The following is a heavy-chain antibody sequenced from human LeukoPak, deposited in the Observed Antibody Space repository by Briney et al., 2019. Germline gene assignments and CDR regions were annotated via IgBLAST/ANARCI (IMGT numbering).Heavy chain of an antibody. CDR2: ISGSGGGT. D-gene: IGHD1-26*01. Sequence: PGGSLRLSCAASGFTFSSYGMSWVRQAPGKGLEWVSSISGSGGGTYYADSVKGRFTVSRDNSKNSLYLQMSSLIAAGTAVYYCAKDRSIGTYYTFDHWGQGTLVTVSA. CDR1: GFTFSSYG. J-gene: IGHJ4*02. V-gene: IGHV3-23*01. CDR3: AKDRSIGTYYTFDH.